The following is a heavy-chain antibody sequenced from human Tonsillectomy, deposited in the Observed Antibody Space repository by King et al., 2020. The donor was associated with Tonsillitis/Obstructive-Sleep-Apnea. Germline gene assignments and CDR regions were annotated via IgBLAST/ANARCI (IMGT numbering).Heavy chain of an antibody. D-gene: IGHD4-17*01. CDR3: ARDRPDYADRYFDL. CDR2: TFYSGST. V-gene: IGHV4-59*01. Sequence: VQLQESGPGLLRPSETLSLTCSVSGASISRYYWSWIRQPPGKGLEWIGYTFYSGSTNYNPSLKSRVTISVDPSKNQFSLKQSSVTAADTAVYYCARDRPDYADRYFDLWGRGTLVTVSS. J-gene: IGHJ2*01. CDR1: GASISRYY.